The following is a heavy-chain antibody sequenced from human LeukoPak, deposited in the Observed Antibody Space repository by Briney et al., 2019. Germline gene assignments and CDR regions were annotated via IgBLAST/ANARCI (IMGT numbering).Heavy chain of an antibody. CDR2: ISEDGSRT. V-gene: IGHV3-43*02. CDR1: GFTFDGHI. Sequence: GGSLRLSCGASGFTFDGHIMHWVRLAPGKGLEWVSLISEDGSRTYYADSVKGRFSISRDNSNNSLYLQMNSLRAEDTALYYCAKKSGAPANFDYWGRGTLVTVSS. J-gene: IGHJ4*02. CDR3: AKKSGAPANFDY. D-gene: IGHD6-13*01.